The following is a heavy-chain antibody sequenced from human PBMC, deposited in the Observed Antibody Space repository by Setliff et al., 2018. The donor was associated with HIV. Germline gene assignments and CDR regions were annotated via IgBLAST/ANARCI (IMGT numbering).Heavy chain of an antibody. D-gene: IGHD3-22*01. Sequence: GGSLRLSCAASGFTFSIYPMNWVRQSPGKGLEWVAFISYDGSNEYYADSVKGRFTISRDNSKNTLFLQMSSLRTEDTAVYYCAKDPTYYYESSGPYDAFDVWGQGTMVTVSS. CDR1: GFTFSIYP. V-gene: IGHV3-30*04. CDR2: ISYDGSNE. J-gene: IGHJ3*01. CDR3: AKDPTYYYESSGPYDAFDV.